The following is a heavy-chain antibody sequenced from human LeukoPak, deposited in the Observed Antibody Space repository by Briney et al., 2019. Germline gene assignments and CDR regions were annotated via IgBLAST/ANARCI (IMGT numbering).Heavy chain of an antibody. CDR1: GGSISSYY. J-gene: IGHJ6*03. D-gene: IGHD3-10*01. CDR3: ARDHVRWFGELTYYMDV. CDR2: IYYSGST. Sequence: SETLSLTCTVSGGSISSYYWSWIRQPPGKGLEWIGYIYYSGSTNYNPSLKSRVTVSVDTSKNQFSLKLSSVTAADTAVYYCARDHVRWFGELTYYMDVRGKGTTVTVSS. V-gene: IGHV4-59*01.